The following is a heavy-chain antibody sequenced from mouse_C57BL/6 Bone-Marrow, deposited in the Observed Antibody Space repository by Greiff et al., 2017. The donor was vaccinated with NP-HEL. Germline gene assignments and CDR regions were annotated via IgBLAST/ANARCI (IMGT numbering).Heavy chain of an antibody. CDR2: IDPETGGT. Sequence: VQLQQSGAELVRPGASVTLSCKASGYTFTDYEMHWVKQTPVHGLEWIGAIDPETGGTAYNQKFKGKAILTADKSSSTAYMELRSLTSEDSAVYDCTRWGDGYYWYFDVWGTGTTVTVSS. CDR3: TRWGDGYYWYFDV. D-gene: IGHD2-3*01. J-gene: IGHJ1*03. CDR1: GYTFTDYE. V-gene: IGHV1-15*01.